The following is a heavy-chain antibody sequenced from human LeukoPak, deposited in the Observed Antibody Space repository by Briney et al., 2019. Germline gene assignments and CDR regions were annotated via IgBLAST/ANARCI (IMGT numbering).Heavy chain of an antibody. J-gene: IGHJ4*02. CDR2: ISRNGGST. CDR1: GFTFSSFA. CDR3: VKDLRSDFMGVLSRYLSY. D-gene: IGHD2/OR15-2a*01. Sequence: GGSLRLSCSASGFTFSSFAMHWVRQAPGKGLEYVAAISRNGGSTYYADSVKGRFTISRDNSKSTLYLQMSSLRAEDTAVYLCVKDLRSDFMGVLSRYLSYWGQGSQVTVSS. V-gene: IGHV3-64D*06.